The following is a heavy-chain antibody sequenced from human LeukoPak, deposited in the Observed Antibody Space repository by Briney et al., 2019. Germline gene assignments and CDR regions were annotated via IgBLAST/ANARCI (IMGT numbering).Heavy chain of an antibody. J-gene: IGHJ4*02. D-gene: IGHD2-15*01. V-gene: IGHV4-4*07. CDR2: IYTSGST. CDR1: GGSISSYY. Sequence: SETLSLTCTVSGGSISSYYWSWIRQPAGKGLEWIGRIYTSGSTNYNPSLKSRVTMSVDTSKNQFSLKLSSVTAADTAVYYCARDYCSGGSCYSGYWGQGTQVTVSS. CDR3: ARDYCSGGSCYSGY.